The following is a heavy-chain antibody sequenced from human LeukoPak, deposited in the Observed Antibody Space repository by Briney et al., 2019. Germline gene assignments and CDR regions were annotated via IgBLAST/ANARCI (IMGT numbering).Heavy chain of an antibody. CDR2: ISYDGSNK. V-gene: IGHV3-30*04. Sequence: GGSLRLSCAGSGFTFSSYAMHWVRQAPGKGLEWVAVISYDGSNKYYADSVKGRFTISRDNSKNTLYLQMNSLRAEDTAAYYCARGHIAVADSDYWGQGTLVTVSS. J-gene: IGHJ4*02. D-gene: IGHD6-19*01. CDR3: ARGHIAVADSDY. CDR1: GFTFSSYA.